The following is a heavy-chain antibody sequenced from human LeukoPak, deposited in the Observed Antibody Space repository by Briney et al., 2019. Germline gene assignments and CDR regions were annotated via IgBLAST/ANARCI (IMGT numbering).Heavy chain of an antibody. CDR2: IYHSGST. Sequence: SETLSLTCAVSGGSISSSNWWSWVRQPPGRGLEWIGEIYHSGSTNYNPSLKSRVIISGDTSKNEVSLKLTSVTAADTAVYFCGRRLFIDGWNKTWGQGTLVSVST. J-gene: IGHJ5*02. D-gene: IGHD1/OR15-1a*01. CDR1: GGSISSSNW. V-gene: IGHV4-4*02. CDR3: GRRLFIDGWNKT.